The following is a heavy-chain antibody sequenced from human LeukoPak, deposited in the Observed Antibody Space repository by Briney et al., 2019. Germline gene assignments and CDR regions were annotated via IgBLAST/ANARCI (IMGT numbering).Heavy chain of an antibody. V-gene: IGHV3-7*05. Sequence: GGSLRLSCTASGFTFSSSWMRWVRQAPGKGREWVANIKEDGSEKHYADSVKGRFTISRDNAKNSLYLQMNSLRAEDTAVYYCARARYTYNDYWGQGTLVTVSS. CDR1: GFTFSSSW. CDR2: IKEDGSEK. J-gene: IGHJ4*02. D-gene: IGHD1-14*01. CDR3: ARARYTYNDY.